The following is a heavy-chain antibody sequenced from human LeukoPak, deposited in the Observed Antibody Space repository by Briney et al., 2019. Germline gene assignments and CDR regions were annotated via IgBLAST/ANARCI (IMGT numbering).Heavy chain of an antibody. CDR3: ARVGNYYDSSGYPTPHFDY. J-gene: IGHJ4*02. V-gene: IGHV1-69*13. D-gene: IGHD3-22*01. Sequence: GASVKVSCKASGYTFTSYGISWVRQAPGQGLEWMGGIIPIFGTANYAQKFQGRVTITADESTSTAYMELSSLRSEDTAVYYCARVGNYYDSSGYPTPHFDYWGQGTLVTVSS. CDR2: IIPIFGTA. CDR1: GYTFTSYG.